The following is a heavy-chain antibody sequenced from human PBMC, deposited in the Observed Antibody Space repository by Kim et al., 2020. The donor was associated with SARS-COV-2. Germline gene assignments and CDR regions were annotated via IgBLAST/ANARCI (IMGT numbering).Heavy chain of an antibody. J-gene: IGHJ5*02. V-gene: IGHV3-21*01. CDR1: GFTFSSYS. Sequence: GGSLRLSCAASGFTFSSYSMNWVRQAPGKGLEWVSSISSSSSYIYYADSVKGRFTISRDNAKNSLYLQMNSLRAEDTAVYYCARAHVAYFGVVSGFDPWGQGTLVTVSS. CDR2: ISSSSSYI. CDR3: ARAHVAYFGVVSGFDP. D-gene: IGHD3-3*01.